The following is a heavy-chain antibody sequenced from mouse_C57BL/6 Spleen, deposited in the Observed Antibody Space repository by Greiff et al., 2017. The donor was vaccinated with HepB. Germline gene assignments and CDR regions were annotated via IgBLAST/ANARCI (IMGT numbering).Heavy chain of an antibody. CDR3: ARDDYDGAWFAY. V-gene: IGHV2-2*01. J-gene: IGHJ3*01. CDR1: GFSLTSYG. CDR2: IWSGGST. D-gene: IGHD2-4*01. Sequence: QVQLKESGPGLVQPSQRLSITCTVSGFSLTSYGVHWVRQSPGKGLEWLGVIWSGGSTDYNAAFISRLSISKDKSKSQVFFKMNSLQADDTAIYYCARDDYDGAWFAYWGAGTLVTVSA.